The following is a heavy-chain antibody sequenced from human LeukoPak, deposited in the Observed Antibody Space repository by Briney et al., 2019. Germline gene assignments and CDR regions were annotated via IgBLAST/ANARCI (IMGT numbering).Heavy chain of an antibody. CDR3: AKDLRVIVVTYYMDV. J-gene: IGHJ6*03. D-gene: IGHD2-2*01. V-gene: IGHV3-23*01. CDR1: GFTFNSYA. Sequence: GGSLRLSCAASGFTFNSYAMTWVRQAPGKGLGWVSSISGNGGSTYYTDSVKGRFTISRDNSKNTLYLQMNSLRAEDTAAYYCAKDLRVIVVTYYMDVWGKGTTVTVSS. CDR2: ISGNGGST.